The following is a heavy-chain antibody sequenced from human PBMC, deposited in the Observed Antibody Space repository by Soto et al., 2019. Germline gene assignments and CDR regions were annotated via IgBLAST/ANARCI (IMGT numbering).Heavy chain of an antibody. CDR2: IYYSGST. CDR1: GGSISSGGYY. Sequence: QVQLQESGPGLVKPSQTLSLTCTVSGGSISSGGYYWSWIRQHPGKGLEWIGYIYYSGSTYYNPSLKSRVTISVDTSKNLFSLKLSSVTAADTAVYYCARGGIVVVVAARDAFDIWGQGTMVTVSS. D-gene: IGHD2-15*01. V-gene: IGHV4-31*03. CDR3: ARGGIVVVVAARDAFDI. J-gene: IGHJ3*02.